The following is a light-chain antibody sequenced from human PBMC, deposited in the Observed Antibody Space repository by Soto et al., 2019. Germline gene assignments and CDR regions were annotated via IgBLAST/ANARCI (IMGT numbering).Light chain of an antibody. CDR1: SSDVGRYNY. V-gene: IGLV2-8*01. J-gene: IGLJ1*01. CDR2: EVS. CDR3: SSYAGSNNPYV. Sequence: LIQPPSASGSPGQSVAISCTGTSSDVGRYNYVSWYQQHPGKAPKLMIYEVSKRPSGVPDRFSGSKSGNTASLTVSGLQAEDEADYYCSSYAGSNNPYVFGTGTKVTVL.